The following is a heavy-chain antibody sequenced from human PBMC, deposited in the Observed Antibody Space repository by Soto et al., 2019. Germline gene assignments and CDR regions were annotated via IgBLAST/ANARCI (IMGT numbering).Heavy chain of an antibody. D-gene: IGHD2-2*01. V-gene: IGHV4-39*01. J-gene: IGHJ6*02. CDR2: IYYSGST. CDR1: RYAILNSSFY. CDR3: ARGYCSSTSCYSLYYYYYGMDV. Sequence: TLSLTCTNGRYAILNSSFYWELMSQPPGKGLEWIGSIYYSGSTYYSPSLKSRVTISVDTSKNQFSLKLSSVTAADTAVYYCARGYCSSTSCYSLYYYYYGMDVWGQGTTVS.